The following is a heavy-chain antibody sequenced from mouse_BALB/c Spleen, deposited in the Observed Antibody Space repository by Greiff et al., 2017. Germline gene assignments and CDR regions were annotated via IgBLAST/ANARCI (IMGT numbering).Heavy chain of an antibody. D-gene: IGHD2-1*01. CDR3: ARFGNLPYAMDY. J-gene: IGHJ4*01. CDR2: ISYDGSN. Sequence: DVKLQESGPGLVKPSQSLSLTCSVTGYSITSGYYWNWIRQFPGNKLEWMGYISYDGSNNYNPSLKNRISITPDTSKNQFFLKLNSVTTEDTATYYCARFGNLPYAMDYWGQGTSVTVSS. V-gene: IGHV3-6*02. CDR1: GYSITSGYY.